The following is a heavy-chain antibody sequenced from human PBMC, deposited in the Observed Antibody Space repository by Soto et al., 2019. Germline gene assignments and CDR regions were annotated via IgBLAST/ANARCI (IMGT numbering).Heavy chain of an antibody. CDR2: ISGSGGST. CDR3: AKDRGVYCSSTSCYDHYFDY. V-gene: IGHV3-23*01. J-gene: IGHJ4*02. CDR1: GFTFSSYA. D-gene: IGHD2-2*01. Sequence: GGSLRLSCAASGFTFSSYAMSWVRQAPGKGLEWVSAISGSGGSTYYADSVKGRFTISRDNSKNTLYLQMNSLRAEDTAVYYCAKDRGVYCSSTSCYDHYFDYWGQGTLVTVSS.